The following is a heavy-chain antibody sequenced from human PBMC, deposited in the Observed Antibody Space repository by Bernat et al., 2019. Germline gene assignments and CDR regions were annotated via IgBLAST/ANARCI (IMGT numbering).Heavy chain of an antibody. J-gene: IGHJ4*02. V-gene: IGHV3-33*01. CDR2: IWYDGSNK. Sequence: QVQLVESGGGVVQPGRSLRLSCAASGFTFSSYGMHWVRQAPGKGLEWVAFIWYDGSNKYYADSVKGRFTISRDNSKNTLYLQMNSLRAEDTAVYYCASAEKGLRMVRGVSSSDYWGQGTLVTVSS. CDR1: GFTFSSYG. D-gene: IGHD3-10*01. CDR3: ASAEKGLRMVRGVSSSDY.